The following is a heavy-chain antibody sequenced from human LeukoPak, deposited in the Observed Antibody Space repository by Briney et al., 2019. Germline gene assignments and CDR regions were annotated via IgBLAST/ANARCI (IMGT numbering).Heavy chain of an antibody. CDR1: NGSISSSNYY. V-gene: IGHV4-39*07. Sequence: PSETLSLTCTASNGSISSSNYYWGWVRQPPGEGLEWIGTIHYSGGTHYNPSLKRRVTISMDTSKNQFYLRLMSVTAADTAVYYCARDGAARPGYYMDVWGKGTTVTVSS. D-gene: IGHD6-6*01. CDR2: IHYSGGT. J-gene: IGHJ6*03. CDR3: ARDGAARPGYYMDV.